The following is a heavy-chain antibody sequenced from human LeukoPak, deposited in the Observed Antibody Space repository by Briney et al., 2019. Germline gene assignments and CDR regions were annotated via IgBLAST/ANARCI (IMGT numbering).Heavy chain of an antibody. CDR1: GFTVSSNY. J-gene: IGHJ4*02. D-gene: IGHD6-6*01. V-gene: IGHV3-53*01. CDR2: IYSGGST. CDR3: ARVRYSSSPQFDY. Sequence: GGSLRLSCAASGFTVSSNYMSWVRQAPGKGLEWVSVIYSGGSTYYADSVKGRFTISRDNSKNTLYLQMISLRAEDTAVYYCARVRYSSSPQFDYWGQGTLVTVSS.